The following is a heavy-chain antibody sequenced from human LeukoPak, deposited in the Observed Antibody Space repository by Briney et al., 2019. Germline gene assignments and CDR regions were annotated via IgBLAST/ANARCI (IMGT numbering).Heavy chain of an antibody. J-gene: IGHJ3*02. CDR3: AGGRCCSTDICSGGDAFDI. CDR1: GCTISSSSYY. CDR2: IYYSRST. V-gene: IGHV4-39*07. D-gene: IGHD2-2*01. Sequence: SETLSLTCTVSGCTISSSSYYWGWIRQPPGKGLEGIGSIYYSRSTYYNPSIKSQVTIAVDTSKNQFSLKLSSVTAADTAVYDCAGGRCCSTDICSGGDAFDIWGQGTMVSVSS.